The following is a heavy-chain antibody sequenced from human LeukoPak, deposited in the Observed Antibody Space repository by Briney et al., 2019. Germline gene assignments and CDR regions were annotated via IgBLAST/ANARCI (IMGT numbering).Heavy chain of an antibody. D-gene: IGHD6-19*01. CDR2: INPNSGGT. CDR3: ARVRRIAVAGTGMDY. J-gene: IGHJ4*02. Sequence: GASVKVSCKASGYTFTGYYMHWVRQAPGQGLEWMGWINPNSGGTNYAQKFQGRVTMTRDTSISTAYTELSRLRSDDTAVYYCARVRRIAVAGTGMDYWGQGTLVTVSS. V-gene: IGHV1-2*02. CDR1: GYTFTGYY.